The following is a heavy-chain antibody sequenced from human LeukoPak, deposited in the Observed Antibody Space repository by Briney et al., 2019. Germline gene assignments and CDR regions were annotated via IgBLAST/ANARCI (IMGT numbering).Heavy chain of an antibody. CDR2: ISGSGGST. Sequence: GGSLRLSCVVSGLRFSNYAMSWVRQAPGKGLEWVSAISGSGGSTYYADSVKGRFTISRDNSKNTLYLQMNSLRAEDTAVYYCAKGSGSGGVYWGQGTLVTVSS. V-gene: IGHV3-23*01. D-gene: IGHD3-10*01. CDR3: AKGSGSGGVY. J-gene: IGHJ4*02. CDR1: GLRFSNYA.